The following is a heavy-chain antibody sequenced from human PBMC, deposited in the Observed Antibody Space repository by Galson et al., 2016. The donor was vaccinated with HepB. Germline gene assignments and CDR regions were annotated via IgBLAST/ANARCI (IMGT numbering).Heavy chain of an antibody. V-gene: IGHV3-23*01. Sequence: SLRLSCAASGFTFGSYGMTWVRQAPGKGLECVASLSRRGDSRDYADPVRGRFTISRDNSKNILYLQMNSLRAEDTALYYCVQGSTAPAVWGKGTPVTVST. CDR1: GFTFGSYG. CDR3: VQGSTAPAV. CDR2: LSRRGDSR. J-gene: IGHJ6*04. D-gene: IGHD2-2*01.